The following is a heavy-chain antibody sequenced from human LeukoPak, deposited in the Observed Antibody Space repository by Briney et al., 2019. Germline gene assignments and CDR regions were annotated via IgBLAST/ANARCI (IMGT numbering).Heavy chain of an antibody. CDR2: IFYIGST. D-gene: IGHD3-22*01. V-gene: IGHV4-59*01. J-gene: IGHJ4*02. CDR3: ARGPYSYDSSGCFDY. Sequence: SETLSLTCTVSGGSISSYYWSWIRQPPGKGLEWIGYIFYIGSTNYNPSLKSRVTISVDTSKNQFSLKLSSVTAADTAMYYCARGPYSYDSSGCFDYWGQGALVTVSS. CDR1: GGSISSYY.